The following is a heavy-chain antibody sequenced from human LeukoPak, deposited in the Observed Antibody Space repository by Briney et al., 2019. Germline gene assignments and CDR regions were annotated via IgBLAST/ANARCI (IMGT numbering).Heavy chain of an antibody. Sequence: SQTLSLTCAVSGGSISSGGYSWSWIRQPPGKGLEWIGYIYHSGSTYYNPSLKSRVTISVDTSKNQFSLKLSSVTAADTAVYYCARAGIAARFDPWGQGTLVTVSS. CDR1: GGSISSGGYS. D-gene: IGHD6-13*01. V-gene: IGHV4-30-2*05. J-gene: IGHJ5*02. CDR2: IYHSGST. CDR3: ARAGIAARFDP.